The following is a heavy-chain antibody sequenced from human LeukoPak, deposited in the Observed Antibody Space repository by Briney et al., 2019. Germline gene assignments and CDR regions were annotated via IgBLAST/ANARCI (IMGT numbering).Heavy chain of an antibody. J-gene: IGHJ4*02. V-gene: IGHV3-30*02. CDR1: GFTFSSYG. D-gene: IGHD4/OR15-4a*01. Sequence: GGSLRLSCAASGFTFSSYGIHWVRQAPGKGLEWVAFVRYDGSSEYYADSVKGRFTISRDNSKNTLYLQMNSLRDEDTAVYYCARNDYGATLGAFDYWGQGTLVTVSS. CDR2: VRYDGSSE. CDR3: ARNDYGATLGAFDY.